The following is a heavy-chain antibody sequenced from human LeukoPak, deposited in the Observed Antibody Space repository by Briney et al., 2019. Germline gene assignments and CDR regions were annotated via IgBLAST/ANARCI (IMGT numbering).Heavy chain of an antibody. D-gene: IGHD3-22*01. CDR1: GGSFSGYY. CDR2: INHSGST. J-gene: IGHJ4*02. CDR3: ARDPDYYGSSGSFDY. Sequence: KPSETLSLTCAVYGGSFSGYYWSWIRQPPGKGLEWIGEINHSGSTNYNPSLKSRVTISVDTSKNQFSLKLSSVTAADTAVYYCARDPDYYGSSGSFDYWGQGTLVTVSS. V-gene: IGHV4-34*01.